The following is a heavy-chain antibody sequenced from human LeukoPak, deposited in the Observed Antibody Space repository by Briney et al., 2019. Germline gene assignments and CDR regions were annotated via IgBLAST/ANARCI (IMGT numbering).Heavy chain of an antibody. D-gene: IGHD6-19*01. CDR1: GGSISSYY. Sequence: PSETLSLTCTVSGGSISSYYWSWIRRPPGKGLEWIGYIYYSGSTNYNPSLKSRVTISVDTSKNQFSLKLSSVTAADTAVYYCASGQWLVPLLYFQHWGQGTLVTVSS. CDR2: IYYSGST. CDR3: ASGQWLVPLLYFQH. V-gene: IGHV4-59*01. J-gene: IGHJ1*01.